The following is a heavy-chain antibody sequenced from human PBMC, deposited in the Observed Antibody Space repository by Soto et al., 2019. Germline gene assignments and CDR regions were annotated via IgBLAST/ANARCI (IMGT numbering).Heavy chain of an antibody. CDR2: IYYSGNT. V-gene: IGHV4-31*03. Sequence: PSETLSLTCSVSGGSITTGGYYWSWIRQHPGKGLEWIGYIYYSGNTYYNPSLKSRVTISLDTSKNQFSLKLSSVTAADTAVYYCARARYSGHYYIDNWGQGTLLTVSS. D-gene: IGHD5-12*01. J-gene: IGHJ4*02. CDR3: ARARYSGHYYIDN. CDR1: GGSITTGGYY.